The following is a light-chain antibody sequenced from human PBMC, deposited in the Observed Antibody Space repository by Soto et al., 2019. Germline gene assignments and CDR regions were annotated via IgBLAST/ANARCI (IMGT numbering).Light chain of an antibody. V-gene: IGKV3-11*01. CDR3: QHRSNWPLT. CDR2: DAS. CDR1: QSVYNY. Sequence: EIVLTQSPATLSLSPGERATLSCRASQSVYNYLAWYQQKPGQAPRLLIYDASNRATGIPARFSGSGSGTDFTLTISSLEPEDFAVYYRQHRSNWPLTFGGGTKVDIK. J-gene: IGKJ4*01.